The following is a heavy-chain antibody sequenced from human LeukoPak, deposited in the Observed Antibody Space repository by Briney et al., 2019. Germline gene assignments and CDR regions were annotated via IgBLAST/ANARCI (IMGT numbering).Heavy chain of an antibody. CDR1: GFIFSNYG. Sequence: PGGSLRLSCAASGFIFSNYGMSWVRQAPGKGLEWVSGISGSGGSTYYADSVKGRFTISRDNSKNTLYLQMNSLGAEDTAVYYCAKVPTPFCSGGTCYLDYWGQGTLVTVSS. V-gene: IGHV3-23*01. J-gene: IGHJ4*02. CDR3: AKVPTPFCSGGTCYLDY. D-gene: IGHD2-15*01. CDR2: ISGSGGST.